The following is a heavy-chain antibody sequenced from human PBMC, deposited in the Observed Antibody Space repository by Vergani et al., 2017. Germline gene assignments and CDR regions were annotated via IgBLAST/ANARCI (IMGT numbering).Heavy chain of an antibody. CDR2: IYPGDSDT. V-gene: IGHV5-51*01. CDR3: ARLSYYDSSGYLAADP. Sequence: EVQLVQSGAEVKKPGESLKISCKGSGYSFTSYWIGWVRQMPGKGLEWMGIIYPGDSDTRYSPSFQGQGTISADKSISTAYLPWSSLKASDTAMYYCARLSYYDSSGYLAADPWGQGTLVTVSS. J-gene: IGHJ5*02. D-gene: IGHD3-22*01. CDR1: GYSFTSYW.